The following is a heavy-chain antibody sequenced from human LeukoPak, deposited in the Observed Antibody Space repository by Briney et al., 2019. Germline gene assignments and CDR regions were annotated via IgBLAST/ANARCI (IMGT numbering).Heavy chain of an antibody. J-gene: IGHJ3*02. CDR2: IYYSGST. CDR3: ARRKLTTVVAHPNDAFDI. CDR1: GGSISSGDYY. V-gene: IGHV4-30-4*01. D-gene: IGHD4-23*01. Sequence: PSETQSLTCTVSGGSISSGDYYWSWIRQPPGKGLEWIGYIYYSGSTYYNPSLKSRVTITVDTSKNQFSLKLSSVTAADTAVYYCARRKLTTVVAHPNDAFDIWGQGTMVTVSS.